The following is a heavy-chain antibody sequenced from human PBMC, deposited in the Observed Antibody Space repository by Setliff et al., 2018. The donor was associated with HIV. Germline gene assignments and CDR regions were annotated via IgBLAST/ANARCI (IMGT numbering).Heavy chain of an antibody. J-gene: IGHJ5*02. D-gene: IGHD6-19*01. CDR1: GYSISSGYY. Sequence: PSETLSLTCTVSGYSISSGYYWGWIRQTPGKGLEWIGSIYLSGSTYYDPSLKSRVTISLDTSKNQFSLKLSSVTAADTAVYHCARTSIRSGWGRNNWFDPWGQGTPVTVSS. CDR2: IYLSGST. CDR3: ARTSIRSGWGRNNWFDP. V-gene: IGHV4-38-2*02.